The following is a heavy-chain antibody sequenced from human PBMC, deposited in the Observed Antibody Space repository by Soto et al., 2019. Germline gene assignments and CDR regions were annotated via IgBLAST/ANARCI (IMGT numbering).Heavy chain of an antibody. Sequence: EVQLVETGGGLIQPGGSLRLSCAASGFTVSSNYMSWVRQAPGKGLEWVSVIYSGGSTYYADSVKGRFTISRDNSKNTLYLQMNSLRAEDTAVYYCGRDTRYYGGNSLWYFDLWGRGTLVTVSS. CDR1: GFTVSSNY. CDR2: IYSGGST. D-gene: IGHD2-21*02. V-gene: IGHV3-53*02. J-gene: IGHJ2*01. CDR3: GRDTRYYGGNSLWYFDL.